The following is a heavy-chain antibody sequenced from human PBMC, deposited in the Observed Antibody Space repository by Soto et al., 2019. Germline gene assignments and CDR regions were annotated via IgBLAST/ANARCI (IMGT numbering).Heavy chain of an antibody. D-gene: IGHD2-15*01. CDR1: GDSFTDYW. CDR2: IFPGDSDT. V-gene: IGHV5-51*01. J-gene: IGHJ5*02. CDR3: ARPTPPS. Sequence: GQSLKISCKTSGDSFTDYWIGWVRQMPGKGLEWMGIIFPGDSDTKYSPSFQGQVTISADKSINTAYLQWSSLKASDTATYYCARPTPPSWGQGTLVTVSS.